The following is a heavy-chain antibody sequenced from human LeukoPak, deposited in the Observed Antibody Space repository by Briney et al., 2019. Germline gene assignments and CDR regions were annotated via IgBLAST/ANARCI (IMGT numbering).Heavy chain of an antibody. J-gene: IGHJ4*02. D-gene: IGHD2-2*01. CDR3: ATGSRGGYCSSTSCPPEY. CDR2: IIPIFGTA. CDR1: GGTFSSYA. V-gene: IGHV1-69*05. Sequence: ASVKVSCKASGGTFSSYAISWVRQAPGQGLEWMGGIIPIFGTANYAQKFQGRVTITTDESTSTAYMELSSLRSEDTAVYYCATGSRGGYCSSTSCPPEYWGQGTLVTVSS.